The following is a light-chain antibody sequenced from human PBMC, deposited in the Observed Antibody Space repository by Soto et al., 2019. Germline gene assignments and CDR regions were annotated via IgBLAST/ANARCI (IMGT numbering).Light chain of an antibody. J-gene: IGKJ4*01. V-gene: IGKV3-11*01. CDR1: QSVSSY. CDR2: DAS. Sequence: EIVLTQSPATLSLSPGERATLSCRASQSVSSYLVWYQQKPGQAPSLLIYDASNRATGIPARFSGSGSGTDFTLTISSLEPEDFAVYYCQQRSNWPLTFGGGTKVDIK. CDR3: QQRSNWPLT.